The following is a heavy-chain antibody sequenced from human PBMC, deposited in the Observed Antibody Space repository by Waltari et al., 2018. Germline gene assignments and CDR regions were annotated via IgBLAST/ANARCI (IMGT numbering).Heavy chain of an antibody. J-gene: IGHJ4*02. CDR2: INEDEIET. D-gene: IGHD4-4*01. V-gene: IGHV3-7*01. Sequence: EVQLVESGGGLVQPGGSLRLTGVASGFTFSRHLIRWLRHAPGKGLEWVANINEDEIETFYSDSVKGRFTISRDNAKNSLDLQMNSLRVEDTAYYYCARDMGIYTNYAAYWGQGTLVTVSS. CDR1: GFTFSRHL. CDR3: ARDMGIYTNYAAY.